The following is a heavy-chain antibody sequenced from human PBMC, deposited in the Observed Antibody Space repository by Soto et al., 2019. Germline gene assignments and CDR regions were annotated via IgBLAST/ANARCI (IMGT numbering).Heavy chain of an antibody. CDR1: GFRFSSFG. D-gene: IGHD3-22*01. Sequence: GGSLRLSCAASGFRFSSFGMHWVRQAPGKGLEWVALIWFDGTYKYYADSVKGRFIISRDNSNNILYLQMDSLRAEDTAVYYCAREFSGYGTEIDYWGQGTQVTVSS. J-gene: IGHJ4*02. V-gene: IGHV3-33*01. CDR2: IWFDGTYK. CDR3: AREFSGYGTEIDY.